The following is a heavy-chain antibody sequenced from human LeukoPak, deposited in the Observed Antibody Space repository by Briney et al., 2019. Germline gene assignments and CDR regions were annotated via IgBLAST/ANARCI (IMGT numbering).Heavy chain of an antibody. D-gene: IGHD3-10*01. J-gene: IGHJ4*02. Sequence: GGSLRLSCAASGFDFSTYAMSWVRQAPGKGLEWVSGISGSGDTTYYADSVKGRFTISRDNSKNMLYLQIKSLGAEDTAIYYCAKLDGSGAGSSRPPIDYWGQGSLVTVSS. CDR2: ISGSGDTT. V-gene: IGHV3-23*01. CDR1: GFDFSTYA. CDR3: AKLDGSGAGSSRPPIDY.